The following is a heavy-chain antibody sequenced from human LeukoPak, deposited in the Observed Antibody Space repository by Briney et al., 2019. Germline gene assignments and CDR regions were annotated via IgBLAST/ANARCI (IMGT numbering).Heavy chain of an antibody. D-gene: IGHD5-12*01. CDR3: AKESLSRPGYSGYVFFDY. CDR1: GFTFSSYG. CDR2: ISYDGSNK. V-gene: IGHV3-30*18. J-gene: IGHJ4*02. Sequence: GGSLRLSCAASGFTFSSYGMHWVRQAPGKGLEWVAVISYDGSNKYYADSVKGRFTISRDNSKNTLYLQMNSLSAEDTAVYYCAKESLSRPGYSGYVFFDYWGQGTLVTVSS.